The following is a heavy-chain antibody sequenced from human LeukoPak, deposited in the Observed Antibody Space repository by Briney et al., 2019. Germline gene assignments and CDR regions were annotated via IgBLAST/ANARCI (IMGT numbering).Heavy chain of an antibody. CDR1: GDSITTYY. CDR2: IYRSGST. CDR3: ARRDYDFWSGYYKADWFDP. J-gene: IGHJ5*02. D-gene: IGHD3-3*01. Sequence: SETLSLTCTVSGDSITTYYWSWIRQPPGRGLEWIGFIYRSGSTYYNPSLTSRVTISEDVSKNQFSLRLSSVTAADTAVYYCARRDYDFWSGYYKADWFDPWGQGTLVTVSS. V-gene: IGHV4-59*12.